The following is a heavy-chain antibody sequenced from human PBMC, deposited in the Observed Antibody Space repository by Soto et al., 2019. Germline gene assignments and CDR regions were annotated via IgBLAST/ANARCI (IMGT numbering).Heavy chain of an antibody. V-gene: IGHV4-31*03. CDR1: GGSISSGGYY. J-gene: IGHJ6*02. Sequence: PSETLSLTFTVSGGSISSGGYYWSWIRQHPGKGLEWIGYIYYSGSTYYNPSLKSRVTISVDTSKNQFSLKLSSVTAADTAVYYCARDRLSYSGYDWGYYYYGMDVWGQGTTVTVSS. D-gene: IGHD5-12*01. CDR3: ARDRLSYSGYDWGYYYYGMDV. CDR2: IYYSGST.